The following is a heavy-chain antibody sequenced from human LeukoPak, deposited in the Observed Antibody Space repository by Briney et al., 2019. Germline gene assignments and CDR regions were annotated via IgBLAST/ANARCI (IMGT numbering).Heavy chain of an antibody. CDR3: ARRGGVALYYYYYGMDV. V-gene: IGHV4-34*01. D-gene: IGHD3-3*01. J-gene: IGHJ6*02. Sequence: SETLSLTCGVYGGSFSGYYWSWIRQPPGKGLEWIGEINHSGSTNYNPSLKSRVTISVDTSKNQFSLKLSSVTAADTAVYYCARRGGVALYYYYYGMDVWGQGTTVTVSS. CDR2: INHSGST. CDR1: GGSFSGYY.